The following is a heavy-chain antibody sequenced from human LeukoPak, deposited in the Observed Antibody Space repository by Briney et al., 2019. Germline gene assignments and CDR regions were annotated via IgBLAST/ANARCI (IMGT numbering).Heavy chain of an antibody. Sequence: GGSLRLSCATSGFIFSIYNMNWVRQAPGKGLEWVPYISSSGTGIYYADSVKGRFTISRDNANNSLYLQMNSLRAEDTAVYYCAREELAYCGGDCPNDAFDIWGQGTMVTVSS. V-gene: IGHV3-48*01. CDR1: GFIFSIYN. CDR2: ISSSGTGI. J-gene: IGHJ3*02. D-gene: IGHD2-21*02. CDR3: AREELAYCGGDCPNDAFDI.